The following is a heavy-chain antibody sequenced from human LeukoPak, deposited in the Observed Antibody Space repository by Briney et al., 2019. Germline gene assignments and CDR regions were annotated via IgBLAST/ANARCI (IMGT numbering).Heavy chain of an antibody. Sequence: SETLSLTCTVSGGAISHISYYWRWIRQPAGKGLEWLGRIYSSGSTNYNPSLQSRVTISVDTSKNQFSLKLSSWTAADTAVYYCARDRSDDSQYFDYWGQGILVTVSS. CDR2: IYSSGST. J-gene: IGHJ4*02. D-gene: IGHD3-22*01. CDR3: ARDRSDDSQYFDY. V-gene: IGHV4-61*02. CDR1: GGAISHISYY.